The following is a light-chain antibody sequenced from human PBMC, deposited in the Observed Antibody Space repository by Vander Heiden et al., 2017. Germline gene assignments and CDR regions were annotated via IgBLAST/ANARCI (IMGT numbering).Light chain of an antibody. Sequence: DIQMTQSPSTLSASVGDRVTITCRASQSIHYYLNWFQQKPGKAPNLLISNASNLESGVPSRFSGSGSGTDFTLTISRLQPDDFATYFCQQYHSPRTFGQGTKL. CDR1: QSIHYY. CDR3: QQYHSPRT. J-gene: IGKJ1*01. V-gene: IGKV1-5*01. CDR2: NAS.